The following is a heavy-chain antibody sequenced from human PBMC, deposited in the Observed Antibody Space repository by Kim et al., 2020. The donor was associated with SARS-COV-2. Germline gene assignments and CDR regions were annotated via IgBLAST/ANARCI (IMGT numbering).Heavy chain of an antibody. CDR3: ARAESGNSEDIDY. Sequence: DQADAVRARFTISRDNSRNTLYLQMNGRRAGDTAVYYCARAESGNSEDIDYGGQGTLVTVSS. D-gene: IGHD3-22*01. V-gene: IGHV3-30*07. J-gene: IGHJ4*02.